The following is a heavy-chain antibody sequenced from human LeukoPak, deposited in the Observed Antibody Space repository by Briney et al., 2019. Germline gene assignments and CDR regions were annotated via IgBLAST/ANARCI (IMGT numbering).Heavy chain of an antibody. Sequence: ASVKVSCKASGYTFTGYYMHWVRQAPGQGLEWMGWINPNSGGTYYAQKFQGRVTMTRDTSISTAYMELSRLRSDDTAVYYCARSKESVAALFDPWGQGTLVTVSS. CDR3: ARSKESVAALFDP. J-gene: IGHJ5*02. V-gene: IGHV1-2*02. CDR1: GYTFTGYY. CDR2: INPNSGGT. D-gene: IGHD2-15*01.